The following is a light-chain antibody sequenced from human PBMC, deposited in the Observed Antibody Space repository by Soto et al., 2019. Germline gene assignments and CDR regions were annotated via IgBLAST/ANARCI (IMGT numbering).Light chain of an antibody. J-gene: IGKJ4*01. CDR2: GAS. V-gene: IGKV3-20*01. CDR3: HHYGSS. Sequence: EIVLTQSPGTLSLSPGERASLSCRASQSVNSMYLAWYQQKPGQAPRLVIYGASNRATGLPDRFSGSGSGTDFTLTISRLDPEDFSFYYCHHYGSSFGGGTRVEFK. CDR1: QSVNSMY.